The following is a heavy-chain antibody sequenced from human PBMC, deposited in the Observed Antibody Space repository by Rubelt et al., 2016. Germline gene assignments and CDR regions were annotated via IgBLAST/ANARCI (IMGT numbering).Heavy chain of an antibody. J-gene: IGHJ6*02. Sequence: QVQLVQSGAEVKKPGASVKVSCKASGYTFTSYGISWVRQAPGQGLEWMGWISAYNGHTNYAQKRQGRVTMTTGTSTSTADLERRSLRSDDTAVYYCAREGGKGSRKDGMDVWGQGTTVTVSS. CDR2: ISAYNGHT. CDR1: GYTFTSYG. D-gene: IGHD4-23*01. V-gene: IGHV1-18*01. CDR3: AREGGKGSRKDGMDV.